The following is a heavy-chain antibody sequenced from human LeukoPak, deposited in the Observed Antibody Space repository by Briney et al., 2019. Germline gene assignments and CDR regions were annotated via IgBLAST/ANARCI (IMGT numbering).Heavy chain of an antibody. CDR3: ARPLGNGWFDL. V-gene: IGHV3-7*01. Sequence: GGSLRLSCAASGFTLSSSWMMSWVRQAPGKGLEWVANIKQDGSGKFYVGSVKGRFTISRDDAKNSLHLQMNSQRDEDTAIYYCARPLGNGWFDLWGQGTLVTVSS. D-gene: IGHD1-1*01. CDR1: GFTLSSSW. J-gene: IGHJ5*02. CDR2: IKQDGSGK.